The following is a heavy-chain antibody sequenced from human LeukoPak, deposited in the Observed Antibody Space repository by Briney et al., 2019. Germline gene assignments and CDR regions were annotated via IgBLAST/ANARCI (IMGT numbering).Heavy chain of an antibody. J-gene: IGHJ4*02. CDR1: GGSISSGGYY. CDR3: ARGGPPEGVDY. V-gene: IGHV4-61*08. CDR2: IYYSGST. Sequence: SETLSLTCTVSGGSISSGGYYWSWIRQHPGKGLEWIGYIYYSGSTNYNPSLKSRVTMSVDTSKNQFSLKLSSVTAADTAVYYCARGGPPEGVDYWGQGTLVTVSS.